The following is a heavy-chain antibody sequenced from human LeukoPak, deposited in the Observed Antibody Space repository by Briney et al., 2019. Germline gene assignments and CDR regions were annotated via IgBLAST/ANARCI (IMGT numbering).Heavy chain of an antibody. Sequence: SETLSLTCTVSGGSISSYYWSWIRQPAGKGLEWIGRIYTSGSTNYNPSLKSRVTMSVDTSKNQFSLKLSSVTAADTALYYCARDGDYISSDAFDIWGQGTMVTVSS. V-gene: IGHV4-4*07. CDR1: GGSISSYY. CDR2: IYTSGST. D-gene: IGHD4-17*01. J-gene: IGHJ3*02. CDR3: ARDGDYISSDAFDI.